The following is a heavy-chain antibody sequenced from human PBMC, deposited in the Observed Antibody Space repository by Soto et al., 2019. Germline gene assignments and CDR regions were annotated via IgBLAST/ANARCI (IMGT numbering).Heavy chain of an antibody. Sequence: QITLKESGPTLVRPTQTLTLTCTFSGFSLTTSGVGVGWIRQPPGKALEWLALIYWNDEKSYSTSLKSRLTISKDTSKSQVVLTMTNMDPVDTATYYCARLYTDYYDSSGYYSFDYWGQGTLVTVSS. V-gene: IGHV2-5*01. D-gene: IGHD3-22*01. CDR3: ARLYTDYYDSSGYYSFDY. J-gene: IGHJ4*02. CDR1: GFSLTTSGVG. CDR2: IYWNDEK.